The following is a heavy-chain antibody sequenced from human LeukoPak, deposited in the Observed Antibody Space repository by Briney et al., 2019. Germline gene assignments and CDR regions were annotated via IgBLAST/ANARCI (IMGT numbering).Heavy chain of an antibody. D-gene: IGHD1-26*01. Sequence: PSETLSLTCAVYGGSFSGNYWSWVRQPPGKGLEWIGEINHRGNTNYNPSLKSLLTISVDTSKNQSSLKLKSVTAADTAVYYCARVPESVGINYFDSWGQGTQVTVSS. CDR3: ARVPESVGINYFDS. CDR2: INHRGNT. V-gene: IGHV4-34*01. J-gene: IGHJ4*02. CDR1: GGSFSGNY.